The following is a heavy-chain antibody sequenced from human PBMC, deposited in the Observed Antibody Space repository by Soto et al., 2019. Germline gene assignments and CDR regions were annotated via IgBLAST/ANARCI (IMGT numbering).Heavy chain of an antibody. D-gene: IGHD6-19*01. J-gene: IGHJ4*02. CDR3: AREAVAGSPFDF. CDR1: GDTFNDNT. V-gene: IGHV1-69*08. CDR2: IIPILGIP. Sequence: QVQLVQSGAEVRKPGSSVNVSCKTSGDTFNDNTITWVRQAPGLGLEWLGRIIPILGIPNYAQHFQDRVTITAAKSTNTVYMELSSLRREDMAIYYCAREAVAGSPFDFWGQGTLVTVSS.